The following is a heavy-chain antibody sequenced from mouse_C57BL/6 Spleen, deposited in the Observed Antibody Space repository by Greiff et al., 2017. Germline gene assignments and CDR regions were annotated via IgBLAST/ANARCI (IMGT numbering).Heavy chain of an antibody. J-gene: IGHJ4*01. V-gene: IGHV1-52*01. Sequence: QVQLKQPGAELVRPGSSVKLSCKASGYTFTSYWMHWVKQRPIQGLEWIGNIDPSDSETHYNQKFKDKATLTVDKSSSTAYMQLSSLTSEDSAVDYCARGGSSSYAMDYWGQGTSVTVSS. D-gene: IGHD1-1*01. CDR1: GYTFTSYW. CDR2: IDPSDSET. CDR3: ARGGSSSYAMDY.